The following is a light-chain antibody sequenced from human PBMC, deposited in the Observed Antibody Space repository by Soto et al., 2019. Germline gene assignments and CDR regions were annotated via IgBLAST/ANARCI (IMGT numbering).Light chain of an antibody. V-gene: IGKV3-15*01. Sequence: DIVMTQYPATLSVSPGEGATLSCRASQSISSNLAWYQQKPGQAPKLLIYGASTRDTGFPARFSGSVSGTECTLTISSLQSEYFAVYYCQQYNDWPLTFVGGTKVEIK. CDR1: QSISSN. CDR2: GAS. J-gene: IGKJ4*01. CDR3: QQYNDWPLT.